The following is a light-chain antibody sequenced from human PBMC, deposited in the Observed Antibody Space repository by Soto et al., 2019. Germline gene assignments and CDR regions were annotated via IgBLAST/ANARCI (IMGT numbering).Light chain of an antibody. Sequence: QSALTQPRSVSGSPGQSVTISCTGTSNDVGDYVSWYQQHPGKAPKVMIYDVTKRPSGVPDRFSGSKSGNTASLTVSGLQAEDEADYYCCSHAGSSTYVFGTGTKVTVL. CDR3: CSHAGSSTYV. V-gene: IGLV2-11*01. J-gene: IGLJ1*01. CDR2: DVT. CDR1: SNDVGDY.